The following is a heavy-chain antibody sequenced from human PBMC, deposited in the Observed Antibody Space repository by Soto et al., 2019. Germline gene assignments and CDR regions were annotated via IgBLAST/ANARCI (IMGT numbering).Heavy chain of an antibody. Sequence: EVPVVESGGGLTQPGGSLRLSCAVSGFTVTNNHVTWFRQSTGKGLECVSVIWNNGRTSYADSVKGRFTISRDNSKNKVYLQMKSLRAEDTAMYYCTGFGGNSVWGQGTLVTVSS. V-gene: IGHV3-53*01. CDR2: IWNNGRT. CDR3: TGFGGNSV. J-gene: IGHJ4*02. CDR1: GFTVTNNH. D-gene: IGHD2-21*02.